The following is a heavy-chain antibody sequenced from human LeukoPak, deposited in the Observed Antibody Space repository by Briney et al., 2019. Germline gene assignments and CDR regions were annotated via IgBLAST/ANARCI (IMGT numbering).Heavy chain of an antibody. D-gene: IGHD3-10*01. V-gene: IGHV4-4*07. CDR1: GASMSSYY. Sequence: SETLSLTCTVSGASMSSYYWTWIRQPAGKGLEWIGRMYLSGETNYNPSLRSRVTMSLDTSKNQFSLKLTSVTAADTAVYYCARVQTITMVHPWGQGTLVTVSS. CDR2: MYLSGET. J-gene: IGHJ5*02. CDR3: ARVQTITMVHP.